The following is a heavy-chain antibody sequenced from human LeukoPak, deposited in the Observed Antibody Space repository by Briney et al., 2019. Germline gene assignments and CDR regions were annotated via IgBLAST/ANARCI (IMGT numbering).Heavy chain of an antibody. CDR2: IFHSGSA. CDR3: ARQVGGSSNIDY. CDR1: GGPLTSNIYY. Sequence: SETLSLTCTFSGGPLTSNIYYWVWIRQPPGKGLEWIGNIFHSGSAYYNPSLKSRVTISVDTSKNQFSLKLSSVTAADTAVYYCARQVGGSSNIDYWGQGTLVTVSS. V-gene: IGHV4-39*01. J-gene: IGHJ4*02. D-gene: IGHD1-26*01.